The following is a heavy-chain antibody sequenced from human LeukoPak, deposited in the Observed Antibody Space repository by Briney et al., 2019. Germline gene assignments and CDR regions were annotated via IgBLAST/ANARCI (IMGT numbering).Heavy chain of an antibody. CDR3: ASGGIYYGAAFDF. V-gene: IGHV3-23*01. Sequence: GGTLRLSCAASGFTFSSHGMSWVRQAPGKGLEWVSPISGSGDYTYYADSVKGRFTISRDNAKNSLYLQMNSLRAEDTALYYCASGGIYYGAAFDFWGQGTLVTVSS. D-gene: IGHD1-26*01. CDR2: ISGSGDYT. CDR1: GFTFSSHG. J-gene: IGHJ4*02.